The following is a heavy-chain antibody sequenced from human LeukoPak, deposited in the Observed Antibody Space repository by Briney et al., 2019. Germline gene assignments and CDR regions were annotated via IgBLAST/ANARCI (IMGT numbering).Heavy chain of an antibody. CDR2: ISSDGSRV. D-gene: IGHD2-15*01. Sequence: GGSLRLSCAASGFTFSDYWMHWVRQAPGKGLVWVSRISSDGSRVTYADSVKGRFTISRDNSKNTLYLQMNSLRAEDTAVYYCASTVCSGGSCYGYYYMDVWGKGTTVTISS. CDR1: GFTFSDYW. V-gene: IGHV3-74*01. J-gene: IGHJ6*03. CDR3: ASTVCSGGSCYGYYYMDV.